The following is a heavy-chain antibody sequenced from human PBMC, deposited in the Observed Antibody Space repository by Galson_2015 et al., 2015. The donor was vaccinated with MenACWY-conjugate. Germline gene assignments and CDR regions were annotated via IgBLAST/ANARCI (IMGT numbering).Heavy chain of an antibody. D-gene: IGHD1-1*01. J-gene: IGHJ3*01. CDR3: VRDRGRPDAFDV. Sequence: SLRLSCAASGFTIKNYWMYWVRQAPGKGPVLVSRISHLDRNTTYADSVRGRFTISRDNAKNTLYLQMNSLRADDTAVYYCVRDRGRPDAFDVWGQGTMVIVSS. CDR1: GFTIKNYW. CDR2: ISHLDRNT. V-gene: IGHV3-74*01.